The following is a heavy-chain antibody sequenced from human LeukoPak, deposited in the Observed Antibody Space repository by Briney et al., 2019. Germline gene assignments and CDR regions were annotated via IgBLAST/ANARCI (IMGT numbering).Heavy chain of an antibody. CDR1: GASISSSHW. CDR2: NHHSGST. V-gene: IGHV4-4*02. J-gene: IGHJ4*02. D-gene: IGHD3-3*01. CDR3: ARLSLKVLEWSPTKGKETHYFDY. Sequence: SETLSLTCAVSGASISSSHWWSWVRQPPGRGLEWIGENHHSGSTNYNPSLKSRVTILVDKSKNQFSLKLSSVTAADTAVYYCARLSLKVLEWSPTKGKETHYFDYWGQGALVTVSS.